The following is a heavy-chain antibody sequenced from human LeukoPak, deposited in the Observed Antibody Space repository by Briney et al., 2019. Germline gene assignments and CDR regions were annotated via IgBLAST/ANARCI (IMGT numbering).Heavy chain of an antibody. Sequence: PSETLSLTCTVSGGSISSYYWSWIRQPAGKGLEWIGRIYTSGSTNYNPSLKSQVTMSVDTSKNQFSLKLSSVTAADTAVYYCARDGEDIAVAGTDWFDPWGQGTLVTVSS. D-gene: IGHD6-19*01. CDR2: IYTSGST. CDR3: ARDGEDIAVAGTDWFDP. CDR1: GGSISSYY. J-gene: IGHJ5*02. V-gene: IGHV4-4*07.